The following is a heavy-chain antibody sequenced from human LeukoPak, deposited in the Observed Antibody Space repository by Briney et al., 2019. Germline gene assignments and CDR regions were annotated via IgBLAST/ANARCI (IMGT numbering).Heavy chain of an antibody. J-gene: IGHJ4*02. CDR3: ARDGDYYDSSGYYGD. CDR1: GGTFSSYA. CDR2: IIPIFGTA. V-gene: IGHV1-69*05. D-gene: IGHD3-22*01. Sequence: GASVKVSCKASGGTFSSYAISWVRQAPGQGLEWMGRIIPIFGTANYAQKFQGRVTITTDEPTSTAYMELSSLRSEDTAVYYCARDGDYYDSSGYYGDWGQGTLVTVSS.